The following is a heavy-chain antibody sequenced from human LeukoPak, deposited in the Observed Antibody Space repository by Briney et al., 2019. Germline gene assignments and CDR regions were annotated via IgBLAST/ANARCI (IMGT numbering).Heavy chain of an antibody. CDR3: ARQHIVVVTAIHYYFDY. CDR2: ISSSSSYI. V-gene: IGHV3-21*04. Sequence: GGSLRLSCAASGFTFSSYSMNWVRQAPGKGLEWVSSISSSSSYIYYADSVKGRFTISRDNAKNSLYLQMNSLRAEDTAVYYCARQHIVVVTAIHYYFDYWGQGTLVTVSS. J-gene: IGHJ4*02. CDR1: GFTFSSYS. D-gene: IGHD2-21*02.